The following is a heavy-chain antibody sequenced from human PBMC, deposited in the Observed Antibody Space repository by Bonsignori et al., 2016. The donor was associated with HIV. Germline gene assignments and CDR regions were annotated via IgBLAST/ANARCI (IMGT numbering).Heavy chain of an antibody. Sequence: WIRQPPGKGLVWVSRINSDGSSTSYADSVKGRFTISRDNAKNTLYLQMNSLRAEDTAVYYCARDIRYSYGYDYWGQGTLVTVSS. D-gene: IGHD5-18*01. J-gene: IGHJ4*02. V-gene: IGHV3-74*01. CDR3: ARDIRYSYGYDY. CDR2: INSDGSST.